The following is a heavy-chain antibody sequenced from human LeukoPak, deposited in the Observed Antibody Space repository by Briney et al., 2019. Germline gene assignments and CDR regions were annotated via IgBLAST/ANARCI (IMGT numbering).Heavy chain of an antibody. Sequence: GESLKISCKGSGYTFTNYWIGWVRQMPGKGLEWMGIIYPGDSDIRYSPSFQGQVTISADKSITTAYLQWSSLKASDTAMYYCARQYCSGGSCYLGNWGQGTLVTVSS. CDR3: ARQYCSGGSCYLGN. D-gene: IGHD2-15*01. J-gene: IGHJ4*02. V-gene: IGHV5-51*01. CDR2: IYPGDSDI. CDR1: GYTFTNYW.